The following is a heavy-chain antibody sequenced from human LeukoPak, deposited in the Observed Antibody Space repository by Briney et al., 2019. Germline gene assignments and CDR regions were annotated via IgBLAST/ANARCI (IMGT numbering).Heavy chain of an antibody. Sequence: GASVKVSCKASGYTFTSYGISWVRQAPGQGLEWMGRIIPILGIANYAQKFQGRVTITADKSTSTAYMELSSLRSEDTAVYYCASYSSSWYTVWGQGTLVTVSS. CDR1: GYTFTSYG. V-gene: IGHV1-69*04. J-gene: IGHJ4*02. CDR3: ASYSSSWYTV. D-gene: IGHD6-13*01. CDR2: IIPILGIA.